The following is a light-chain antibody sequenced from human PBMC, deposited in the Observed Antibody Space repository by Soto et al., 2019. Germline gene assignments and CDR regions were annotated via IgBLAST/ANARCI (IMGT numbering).Light chain of an antibody. V-gene: IGLV1-51*01. CDR1: SSNIGNNY. Sequence: QSVLTQPPSVSAAPGQKVTISCSGSSSNIGNNYVSWYQQLPETAPKLLIYDNNKRPSGIPDRFSGSKSGTSATLGITGLQTGEEADYYCGTWDSCLSAVVFGGGTKLTVL. CDR3: GTWDSCLSAVV. CDR2: DNN. J-gene: IGLJ2*01.